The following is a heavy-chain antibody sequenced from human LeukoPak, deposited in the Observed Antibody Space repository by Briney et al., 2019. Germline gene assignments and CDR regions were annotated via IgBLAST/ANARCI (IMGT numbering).Heavy chain of an antibody. CDR1: GYTFTSYG. Sequence: GASVKVSCKASGYTFTSYGISWVRQAPGQGLEWMGWISAYNGNTNYAQKLQGRVTMTTDTSTSTAYMELRSLRSDDTAVYYCARDHGTYGGNPRGDYWGQGTLVTVSS. J-gene: IGHJ4*02. CDR3: ARDHGTYGGNPRGDY. V-gene: IGHV1-18*01. CDR2: ISAYNGNT. D-gene: IGHD4-23*01.